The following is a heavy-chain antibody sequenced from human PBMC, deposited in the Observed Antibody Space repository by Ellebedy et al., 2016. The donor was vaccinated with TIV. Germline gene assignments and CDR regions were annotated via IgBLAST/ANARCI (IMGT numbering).Heavy chain of an antibody. CDR1: GRSFTSYY. V-gene: IGHV4-34*01. D-gene: IGHD6-19*01. Sequence: GSLRLSCVVSGRSFTSYYWSWIRQPPGKGLEWIGDISRGGSTNYNPSLKSRVTISVDTSKNQFSLKLSSVTAADTAVYYCARDHGGAVAGTYYYYYGMDVWGQGTTVTVSS. CDR3: ARDHGGAVAGTYYYYYGMDV. CDR2: ISRGGST. J-gene: IGHJ6*02.